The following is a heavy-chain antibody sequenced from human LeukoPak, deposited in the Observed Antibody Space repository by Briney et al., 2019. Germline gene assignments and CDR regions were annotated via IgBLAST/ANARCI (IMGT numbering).Heavy chain of an antibody. CDR3: ASSNWNDVHWFDP. J-gene: IGHJ5*02. Sequence: ASVKVSCKVSGYTLTELSMHWVRQAPGQGLEWMGGIIPIFGTANYAQKFQGRVTITTDESTSTAYMELSSLRSEDTAVYYCASSNWNDVHWFDPWGQGTLVTVSS. V-gene: IGHV1-69*05. D-gene: IGHD1-1*01. CDR1: GYTLTELS. CDR2: IIPIFGTA.